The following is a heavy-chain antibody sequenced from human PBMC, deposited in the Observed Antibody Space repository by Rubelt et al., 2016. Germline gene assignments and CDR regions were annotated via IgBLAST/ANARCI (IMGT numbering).Heavy chain of an antibody. CDR2: IIPILGIA. V-gene: IGHV1-69*04. D-gene: IGHD6-6*01. Sequence: SWVRQAPGQGLEWMGRIIPILGIANYAQKFQGRVTMTTDTSTSTAYMELRSLRSDDTAVYYCARVARRIPFDYWGQGTLVTVSS. CDR3: ARVARRIPFDY. J-gene: IGHJ4*02.